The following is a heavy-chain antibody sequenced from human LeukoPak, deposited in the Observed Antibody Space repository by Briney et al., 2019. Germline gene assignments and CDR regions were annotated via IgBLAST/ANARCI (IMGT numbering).Heavy chain of an antibody. V-gene: IGHV4-59*01. CDR1: GGSISSYY. CDR3: ARGRLYSYDIKYYYYGMDV. D-gene: IGHD5-18*01. J-gene: IGHJ6*02. Sequence: PSETLSLTCTVSGGSISSYYWSWIRQPPGKGLEWIGYIYYSGSTNYNPSLKSRVTISVDTSKNQFSLKLSSVTTAGTAVYYCARGRLYSYDIKYYYYGMDVWGQGTTVTVSS. CDR2: IYYSGST.